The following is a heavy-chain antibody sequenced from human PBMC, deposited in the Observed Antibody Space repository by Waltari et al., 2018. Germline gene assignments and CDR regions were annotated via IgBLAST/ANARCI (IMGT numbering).Heavy chain of an antibody. Sequence: EVQLVETGGGLIQPGGSLRLSCAVSGFTVRSNYMSWVRQAPGKGVGWVLVIYGGGSKYDADSVKGRVTISRDNSKNTLYLQMNSLRAEDTAMYYCARVDGSGSYDAWFDPWGQGTLVTVSS. V-gene: IGHV3-53*02. CDR2: IYGGGSK. D-gene: IGHD3-10*01. J-gene: IGHJ5*02. CDR1: GFTVRSNY. CDR3: ARVDGSGSYDAWFDP.